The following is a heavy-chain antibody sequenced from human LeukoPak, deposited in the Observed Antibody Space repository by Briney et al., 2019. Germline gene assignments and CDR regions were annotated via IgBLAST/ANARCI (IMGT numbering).Heavy chain of an antibody. V-gene: IGHV1-69*13. CDR3: ARDSGYCTNGVCYRSSWFDP. CDR2: IIPIFGTA. D-gene: IGHD2-8*01. Sequence: SVKVSCKASGGTFSSYAISWVRQAPGQGLEWMGGIIPIFGTANYAQKFQGRVTITADESTSTAYMELSSLRSEDTAVYYCARDSGYCTNGVCYRSSWFDPWGQGTLVTVSS. CDR1: GGTFSSYA. J-gene: IGHJ5*02.